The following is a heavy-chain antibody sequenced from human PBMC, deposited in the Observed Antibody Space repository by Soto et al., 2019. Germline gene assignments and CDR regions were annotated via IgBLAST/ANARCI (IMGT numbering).Heavy chain of an antibody. CDR1: GYTFTSYS. V-gene: IGHV1-3*01. D-gene: IGHD6-19*01. CDR3: ARLSGYSSGWYGGAFDI. Sequence: ASVKVSCKAFGYTFTSYSMHWVRQAPGQRLEWMGWINAGNGNTKYSQKFQGRVTITRDTSASTAYMELSSLRSEDTAVYYCARLSGYSSGWYGGAFDIWGQGTMVTVSS. CDR2: INAGNGNT. J-gene: IGHJ3*02.